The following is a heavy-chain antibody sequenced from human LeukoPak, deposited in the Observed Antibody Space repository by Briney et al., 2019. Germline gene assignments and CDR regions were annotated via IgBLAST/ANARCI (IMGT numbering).Heavy chain of an antibody. CDR1: GGSISSYY. CDR3: ARDSSIAARPLDY. V-gene: IGHV4-59*12. CDR2: INHSGST. D-gene: IGHD6-6*01. J-gene: IGHJ4*02. Sequence: SETLSLTCTVSGGSISSYYWSWIRQPPGKGLEWIGEINHSGSTNYNPSLKSRVTISVDTSKNQFSLKLSSVTAADTAVYYCARDSSIAARPLDYWGQGTLVTVSS.